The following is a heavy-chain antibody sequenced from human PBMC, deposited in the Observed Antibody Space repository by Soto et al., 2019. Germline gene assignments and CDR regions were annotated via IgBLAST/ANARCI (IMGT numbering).Heavy chain of an antibody. Sequence: QVQLVQSGAEVKKPGTSVKVSCKASGYIFSNYYMHWVRQAPGQGLEWMGVFNPSGDATHYAQSFQGRVSATRDTSTSTVYMELSTLTSEDTAVYYWARRGMSKIGFDTWGQGTMVTVSS. CDR1: GYIFSNYY. CDR3: ARRGMSKIGFDT. CDR2: FNPSGDAT. V-gene: IGHV1-46*01. J-gene: IGHJ3*02. D-gene: IGHD3-10*01.